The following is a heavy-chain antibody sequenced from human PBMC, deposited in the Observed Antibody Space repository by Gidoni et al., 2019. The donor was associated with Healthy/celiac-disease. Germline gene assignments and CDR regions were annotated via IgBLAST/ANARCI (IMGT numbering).Heavy chain of an antibody. J-gene: IGHJ4*02. V-gene: IGHV2-26*01. D-gene: IGHD6-13*01. CDR2: IFSNDEK. CDR1: GFSLSNARMG. CDR3: ARIREDWQLDFDY. Sequence: QVTLKESGPVLVKPTETLTLTCTVSGFSLSNARMGVSWIRQPPGKALEWLAHIFSNDEKSYSTSLKSRLTISKDTSKSQVVLTMTNMDPVDTATYYCARIREDWQLDFDYWGQGTLVTVSS.